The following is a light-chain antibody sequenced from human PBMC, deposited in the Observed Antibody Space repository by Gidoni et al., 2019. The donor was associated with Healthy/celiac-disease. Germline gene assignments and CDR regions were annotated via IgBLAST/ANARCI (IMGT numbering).Light chain of an antibody. J-gene: IGKJ1*01. CDR2: GAS. CDR1: QSVSSN. CDR3: QQYNNWPQT. V-gene: IGKV3-15*01. Sequence: ELVMTQSPATLSVSPGERATISCRASQSVSSNLAWYQQKPGQAPSLLIYGASTRATGIPSRFSGSGSGTEFTLTISSLQSEDFAVYYCQQYNNWPQTFGQGTKVEIK.